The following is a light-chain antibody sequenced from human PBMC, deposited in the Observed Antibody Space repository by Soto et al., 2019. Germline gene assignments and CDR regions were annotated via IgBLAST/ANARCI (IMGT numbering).Light chain of an antibody. J-gene: IGKJ3*01. V-gene: IGKV2-30*02. CDR3: MQDTHWPFT. Sequence: DVVMTPSPLSLPVTLGQPASISCRSSQSLVHSDGDTYLIWFQQRPGQSPRRLIYKVSNRDSGVPDRFSGSGSGTDFTLKISRVEAEDVGIYYCMQDTHWPFTFGPGTKVDIK. CDR1: QSLVHSDGDTY. CDR2: KVS.